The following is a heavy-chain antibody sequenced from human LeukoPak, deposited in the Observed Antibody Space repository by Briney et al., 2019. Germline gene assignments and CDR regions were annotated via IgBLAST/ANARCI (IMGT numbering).Heavy chain of an antibody. CDR1: GFTFSSYA. CDR2: VSGSGGGT. Sequence: GGSLRLSCAASGFTFSSYAMSWVRQAPGKGLDWVSDVSGSGGGTYYADSVRGRFTISRDNSKNTLYLQMNSLRAEDMAVYYCARERGSFFEYWGQGTQVTVSS. D-gene: IGHD3-10*01. J-gene: IGHJ4*02. CDR3: ARERGSFFEY. V-gene: IGHV3-23*01.